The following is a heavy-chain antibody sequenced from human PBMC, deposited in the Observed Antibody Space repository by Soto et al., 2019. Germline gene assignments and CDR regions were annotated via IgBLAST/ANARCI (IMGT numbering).Heavy chain of an antibody. J-gene: IGHJ4*02. CDR3: ARVRYNWNDVSYFDY. CDR2: INPNSGGT. V-gene: IGHV1-2*04. D-gene: IGHD1-1*01. Sequence: VASVKVSCKASGYTFTGYYMHWVRQAPGQGLEWMGWINPNSGGTNYAQKFQGWVTMTRDTSISTAYMELSRLRSDDTAVYYCARVRYNWNDVSYFDYWGQGTLVTVSS. CDR1: GYTFTGYY.